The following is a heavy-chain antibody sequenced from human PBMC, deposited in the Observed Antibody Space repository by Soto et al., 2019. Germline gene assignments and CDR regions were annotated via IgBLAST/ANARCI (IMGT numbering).Heavy chain of an antibody. D-gene: IGHD6-13*01. J-gene: IGHJ4*02. Sequence: SETLSLTCTVSGGSISSYYWSWIRQPPGKGLEWIGYIYYSGSTNYNPSLKSRVTISVDTSKNQFSLKLSSVTAADTAVYYCAREQGVGDRSSWYGLGFDYWGQGTLVTVSS. CDR1: GGSISSYY. CDR2: IYYSGST. CDR3: AREQGVGDRSSWYGLGFDY. V-gene: IGHV4-59*01.